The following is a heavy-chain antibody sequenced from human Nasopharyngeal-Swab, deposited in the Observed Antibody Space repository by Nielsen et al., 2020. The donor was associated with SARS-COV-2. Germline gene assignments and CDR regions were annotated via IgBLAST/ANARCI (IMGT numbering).Heavy chain of an antibody. CDR1: GFTFSSYA. Sequence: GGSLRLSCAASGFTFSSYAMSWVRQAPGKGLEWVSAISGSGGSRYYADSVKGRFTISRDDSKNTLYLQMNSLRAEDTAVYYCAKEGSRTTVITIYWYFDLWGRGTLVTVSS. V-gene: IGHV3-23*01. CDR3: AKEGSRTTVITIYWYFDL. J-gene: IGHJ2*01. CDR2: ISGSGGSR. D-gene: IGHD2/OR15-2a*01.